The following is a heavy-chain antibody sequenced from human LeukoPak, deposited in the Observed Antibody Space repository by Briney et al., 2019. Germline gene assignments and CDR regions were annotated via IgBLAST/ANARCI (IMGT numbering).Heavy chain of an antibody. V-gene: IGHV3-11*01. CDR1: GFTFSDYY. CDR2: ISSSGSTI. D-gene: IGHD3-22*01. J-gene: IGHJ4*02. CDR3: ARTSMILVVPYFDY. Sequence: GGSLRLSCAASGFTFSDYYMSWIRQAPGKGLEWVSYISSSGSTIYYADSVKGRFTISRDNAKNSLYLQMNSLRAEDTAVYYCARTSMILVVPYFDYWGQGTLVTVSS.